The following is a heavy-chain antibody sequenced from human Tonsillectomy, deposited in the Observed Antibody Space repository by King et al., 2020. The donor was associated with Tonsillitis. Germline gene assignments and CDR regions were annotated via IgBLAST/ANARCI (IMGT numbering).Heavy chain of an antibody. J-gene: IGHJ4*02. D-gene: IGHD1-26*01. Sequence: QVQLQESGPGVVKPSETLSLTCTFSGGSISSSDHFWAWIRQPPGKGLEWIGYMYSSGTIVYNPSLKSRITISGGTSENRFSLKFSSVTAADTAVYFFARYVSGTFDYWGQGALVTVSS. V-gene: IGHV4-39*01. CDR1: GGSISSSDHF. CDR3: ARYVSGTFDY. CDR2: MYSSGTI.